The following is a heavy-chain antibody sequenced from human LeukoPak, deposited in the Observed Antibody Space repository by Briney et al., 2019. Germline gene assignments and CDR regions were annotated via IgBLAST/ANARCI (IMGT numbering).Heavy chain of an antibody. J-gene: IGHJ3*02. CDR3: ARLVDYDNSGDPDIFDI. CDR1: SGFISSYY. Sequence: KTSETLSLTCIVPSGFISSYYWSWIRQTPGKGLEWIAFINYSGRIKYNPSLQSRVSISLDTSKNHFSLQLRSVMAADTAVYYCARLVDYDNSGDPDIFDIWGQGTIVSIS. V-gene: IGHV4-59*01. CDR2: INYSGRI. D-gene: IGHD3-22*01.